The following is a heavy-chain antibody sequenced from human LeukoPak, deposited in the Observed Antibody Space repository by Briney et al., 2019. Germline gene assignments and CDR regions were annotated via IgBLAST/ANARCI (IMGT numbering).Heavy chain of an antibody. CDR3: AKAQGLAPQTDY. V-gene: IGHV3-30*18. J-gene: IGHJ4*02. CDR2: ITYDGSNK. D-gene: IGHD3-22*01. CDR1: GFTFSSYG. Sequence: PGGSLRLSCAASGFTFSSYGMHWVRQAPGKGLEWVAVITYDGSNKYYADSVKGRFTISRDNSKNTLYLQMNSLRAEDTAVYYCAKAQGLAPQTDYWGQGTLVTVSS.